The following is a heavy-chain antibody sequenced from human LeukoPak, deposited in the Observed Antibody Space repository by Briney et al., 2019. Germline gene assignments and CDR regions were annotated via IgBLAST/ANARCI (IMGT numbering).Heavy chain of an antibody. CDR3: AKDSKTYSGSYGVDY. CDR1: GFTFSSYS. V-gene: IGHV3-30*02. CDR2: IRYDGSNK. Sequence: PGGSLRLSCAASGFTFSSYSMNWVRQAPGKGLEWVAFIRYDGSNKYYADSVKGRFTISRDNSKNTLYLQMNSLRAEDTAVYYCAKDSKTYSGSYGVDYWGQGTLVTVSS. J-gene: IGHJ4*02. D-gene: IGHD1-26*01.